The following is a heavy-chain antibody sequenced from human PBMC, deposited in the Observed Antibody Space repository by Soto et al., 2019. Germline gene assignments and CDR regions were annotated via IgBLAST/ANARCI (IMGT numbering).Heavy chain of an antibody. CDR2: ISSSDNTI. CDR3: ASVTSSSLFDP. V-gene: IGHV3-11*01. D-gene: IGHD6-6*01. CDR1: GFTFSDYY. Sequence: QVQLVESGGGLVKPGGSLRLSCAASGFTFSDYYMSWVRQAPGKGLEWVSYISSSDNTIYYADSVKGRFTISRDNAKNALYLRMNSLRAEDTALYDCASVTSSSLFDPWGQGTLVTVSS. J-gene: IGHJ5*02.